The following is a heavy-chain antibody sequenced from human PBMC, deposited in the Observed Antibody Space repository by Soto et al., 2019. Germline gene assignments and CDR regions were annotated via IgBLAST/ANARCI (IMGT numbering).Heavy chain of an antibody. CDR3: ARGFCSGGNCYNGLDV. CDR2: VNSDNAYI. CDR1: GFTFSIFT. V-gene: IGHV3-21*01. J-gene: IGHJ6*02. D-gene: IGHD2-15*01. Sequence: GESLKISCAASGFTFSIFTIHWVRQAPGKGLEWVSSVNSDNAYIYYADSARGRFTISRDNAKNSLSLQMNSLRADDTAVYYCARGFCSGGNCYNGLDVWGQGTTVTVSS.